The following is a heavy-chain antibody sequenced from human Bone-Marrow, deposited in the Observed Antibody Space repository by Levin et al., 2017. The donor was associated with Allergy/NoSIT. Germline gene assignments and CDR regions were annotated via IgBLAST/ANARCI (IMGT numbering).Heavy chain of an antibody. CDR1: GYSVTHGYY. V-gene: IGHV4-38-2*01. CDR3: ARATFGEFKFDV. CDR2: INHRGTT. J-gene: IGHJ4*02. D-gene: IGHD3-10*01. Sequence: PSETLSLTCGVSGYSVTHGYYWGWIRQPPGKGLEWIGNINHRGTTDYNPSLRSRVTISIDTSKNQFSLNLGSVTAADTALYYCARATFGEFKFDVWGQGTLVTASS.